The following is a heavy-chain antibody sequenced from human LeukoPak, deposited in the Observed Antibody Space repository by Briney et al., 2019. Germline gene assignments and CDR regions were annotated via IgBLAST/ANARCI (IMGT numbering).Heavy chain of an antibody. CDR3: ARDDYVWGSYRYRGDV. CDR1: GFTFSRYG. V-gene: IGHV3-33*05. J-gene: IGHJ6*04. D-gene: IGHD3-16*02. Sequence: GGSLRLSCAASGFTFSRYGMHWVRQTPGKGLEWVAVISYDASNKYYADSVKGRFTISRDNAKNSLYLQMNSLRAEDTAVYYCARDDYVWGSYRYRGDVWGKGTTVTVSS. CDR2: ISYDASNK.